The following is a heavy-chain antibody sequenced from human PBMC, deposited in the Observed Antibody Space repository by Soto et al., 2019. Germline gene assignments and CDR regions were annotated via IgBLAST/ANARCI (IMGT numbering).Heavy chain of an antibody. J-gene: IGHJ4*02. CDR1: GCTIRSNY. Sequence: GSLRLTGSASGCTIRSNYRSWVRQAPGKGLEWVSVIYSGGSTYYADSVKGRFTISRDNSKNTLYLQTNSLRAEDTAVYYCARDKGRDEYYFDYWGQGTLVTVSS. V-gene: IGHV3-53*01. CDR2: IYSGGST. D-gene: IGHD3-10*01. CDR3: ARDKGRDEYYFDY.